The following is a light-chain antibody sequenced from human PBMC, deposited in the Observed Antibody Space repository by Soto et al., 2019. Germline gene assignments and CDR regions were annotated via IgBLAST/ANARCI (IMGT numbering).Light chain of an antibody. CDR2: DAS. CDR3: QQYYSYPGT. V-gene: IGKV1-9*01. Sequence: DIQLTQSPSFLSASVGDRVTITCRASQTISTWMAWYQQKPGKAPKLLVYDASTLQSGVPSRFSGSGSGTDFTLTISCLQSEDFATYYCQQYYSYPGTFGQGTKVDIK. CDR1: QTISTW. J-gene: IGKJ1*01.